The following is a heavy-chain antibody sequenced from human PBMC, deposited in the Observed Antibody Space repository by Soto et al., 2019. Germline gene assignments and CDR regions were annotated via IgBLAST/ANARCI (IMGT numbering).Heavy chain of an antibody. CDR3: AREALGATWDY. J-gene: IGHJ4*02. D-gene: IGHD1-26*01. CDR1: GGTFSSYV. CDR2: IIPMFGTT. Sequence: QVQLVQSGAEVKRPGSSVKVSCKASGGTFSSYVFDWVRQTPGQGLEWMGRIIPMFGTTDYAQKFQGRVTISADESTTTAYMDLSSLRSDGTAVYYCAREALGATWDYWGQGTLVTVSS. V-gene: IGHV1-69*13.